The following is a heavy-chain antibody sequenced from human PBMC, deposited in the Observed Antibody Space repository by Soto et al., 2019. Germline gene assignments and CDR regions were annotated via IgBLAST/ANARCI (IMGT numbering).Heavy chain of an antibody. CDR2: IYSGGST. D-gene: IGHD6-6*01. V-gene: IGHV3-53*01. Sequence: EVQLVESGGGLIQPGGSLRLSCAASGFTVSSNYMSWVRQAPGKGLEWVEVIYSGGSTYYADSVKGRFTISRDNSKNTRYLQLNSLRADDMAVYYCARDGIAARQDIMDGWGQGTTVTVSS. CDR3: ARDGIAARQDIMDG. J-gene: IGHJ6*02. CDR1: GFTVSSNY.